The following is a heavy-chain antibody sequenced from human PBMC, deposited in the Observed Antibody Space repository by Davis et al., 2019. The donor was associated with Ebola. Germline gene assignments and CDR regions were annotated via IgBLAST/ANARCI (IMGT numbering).Heavy chain of an antibody. V-gene: IGHV3-21*01. D-gene: IGHD6-19*01. CDR3: ARDLIAVAGTLYYYYGMDV. J-gene: IGHJ6*02. CDR1: GFTFSSYS. Sequence: SPKLPCAASGFTFSSYSMNWVRQAPGKGLEWVSSISSSSSYIYYADSVKGRFTISRDNAKNSLYLQMNSLRAEDTAVYYCARDLIAVAGTLYYYYGMDVWGQGTTVTVSS. CDR2: ISSSSSYI.